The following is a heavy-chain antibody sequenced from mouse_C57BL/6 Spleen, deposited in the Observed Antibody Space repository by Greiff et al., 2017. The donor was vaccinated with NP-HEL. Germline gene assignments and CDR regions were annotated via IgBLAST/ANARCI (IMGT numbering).Heavy chain of an antibody. CDR2: IDPANGNT. Sequence: EVKVVESVAELVRPGASVKLSCTASGFNIKNTYMHWVKQRPEQGLEWIGRIDPANGNTKYAPKFQGKATITADTSSNTAYLQLSSLTSEDTAIYYCARGTLITTVVATDSWFAYWGQGTLVTVSA. CDR1: GFNIKNTY. V-gene: IGHV14-3*01. CDR3: ARGTLITTVVATDSWFAY. D-gene: IGHD1-1*01. J-gene: IGHJ3*01.